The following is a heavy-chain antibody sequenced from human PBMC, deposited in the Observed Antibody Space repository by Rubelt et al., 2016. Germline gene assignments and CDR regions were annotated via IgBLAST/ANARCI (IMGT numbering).Heavy chain of an antibody. CDR1: GYTFTSYA. D-gene: IGHD3-10*01. J-gene: IGHJ4*02. CDR2: INAGNGNT. CDR3: ARGGLSELLWFGESRIDY. Sequence: QVQLVQSGAEVKKPGASVKVSCKASGYTFTSYAMHWVRQAPGQRLEWMGWINAGNGNTKYSQKFNGRVTITRDPSASTAYMELSSLRSEDTAVYYCARGGLSELLWFGESRIDYWGQGTLVTVSS. V-gene: IGHV1-3*01.